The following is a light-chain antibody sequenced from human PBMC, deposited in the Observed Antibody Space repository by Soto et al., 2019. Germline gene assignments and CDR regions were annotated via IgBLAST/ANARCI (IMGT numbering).Light chain of an antibody. CDR1: QSVSSY. CDR2: DAS. J-gene: IGKJ1*01. V-gene: IGKV3-11*01. Sequence: EIVLTQSPATLSLSPGERATLSCRASQSVSSYLAWYQQKPGQAPRLLIYDASNRATGIPARFSGSGSGTDFTLPISGLEPEDFAVYYCQQRSNWPGTFGQGTKVEIQ. CDR3: QQRSNWPGT.